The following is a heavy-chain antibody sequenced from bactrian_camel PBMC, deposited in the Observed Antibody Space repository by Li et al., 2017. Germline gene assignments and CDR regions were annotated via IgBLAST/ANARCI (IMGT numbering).Heavy chain of an antibody. CDR3: AATHRTGVSTYCKTFLQGNRPTY. CDR2: LFSGGGGTA. Sequence: VQLVESGGASVQAGESLRLSCVVSGYTDSTYCRVWFRQVPGKEREAVASLFSGGGGTAYYNDSVKDRFTVSQDKPENTLYLQISNLRPEDSTMYYCAATHRTGVSTYCKTFLQGNRPTYWGQGTQVTVS. D-gene: IGHD2*01. J-gene: IGHJ4*01. V-gene: IGHV3S31*01. CDR1: GYTDSTYC.